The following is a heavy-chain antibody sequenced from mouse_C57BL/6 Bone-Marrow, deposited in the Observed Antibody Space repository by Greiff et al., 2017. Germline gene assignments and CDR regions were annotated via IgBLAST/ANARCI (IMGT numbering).Heavy chain of an antibody. D-gene: IGHD1-1*01. J-gene: IGHJ2*01. CDR2: IDPSDSYT. CDR1: GYTFTSYW. V-gene: IGHV1-59*01. Sequence: QVQLQQPGAELVRPGTSVKLSCKASGYTFTSYWMHWVKQRPGQGLEWIGVIDPSDSYTNYNQKFKGKATLTVDTSSSTAYMQLSSLTSEDSAVYYCAREDYYGSSYGGYFDYWGQGTTLTVSS. CDR3: AREDYYGSSYGGYFDY.